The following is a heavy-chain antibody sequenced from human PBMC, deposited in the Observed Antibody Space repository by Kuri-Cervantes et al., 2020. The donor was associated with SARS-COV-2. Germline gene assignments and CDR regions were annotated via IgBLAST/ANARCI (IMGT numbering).Heavy chain of an antibody. CDR3: ARSIAAAGPIDY. J-gene: IGHJ4*02. Sequence: SETLSLTCTVSGGSISSYYWSWIRQPAGKGLEWIGRIYTSGSTNYNPSLKSRVTISVDTSKNQFSLKLSSVTAAGTAVYYCARSIAAAGPIDYWGQGTLVTVSS. D-gene: IGHD6-13*01. CDR1: GGSISSYY. CDR2: IYTSGST. V-gene: IGHV4-4*07.